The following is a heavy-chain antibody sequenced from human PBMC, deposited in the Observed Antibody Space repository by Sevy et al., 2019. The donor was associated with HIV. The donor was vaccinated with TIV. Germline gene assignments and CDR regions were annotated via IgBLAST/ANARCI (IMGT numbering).Heavy chain of an antibody. Sequence: GGSLRLSCAVSGFTVNTYAMNWVRQAPGKGLEWVSYISSSSSTIYYADSVKGRFTISRDNAKNSLYLQMNSLRAEDTAVYYCARGRIAVAVLWGQGTLVTVSS. V-gene: IGHV3-48*01. CDR3: ARGRIAVAVL. D-gene: IGHD6-19*01. J-gene: IGHJ4*02. CDR1: GFTVNTYA. CDR2: ISSSSSTI.